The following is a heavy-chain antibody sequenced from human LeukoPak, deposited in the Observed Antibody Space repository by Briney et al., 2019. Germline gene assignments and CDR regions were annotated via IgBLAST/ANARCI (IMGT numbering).Heavy chain of an antibody. J-gene: IGHJ4*02. V-gene: IGHV3-21*01. D-gene: IGHD1-26*01. CDR1: GFTFSSYS. Sequence: GGSLRLSCAASGFTFSSYSMNWVRQAPGKGLEWVSSISSSSSYIYYADSVKGRFTISRDNAKNSLYLQMNSLRAEDTAFYYCARELVGATGNFDYWGQGTLVTVSS. CDR2: ISSSSSYI. CDR3: ARELVGATGNFDY.